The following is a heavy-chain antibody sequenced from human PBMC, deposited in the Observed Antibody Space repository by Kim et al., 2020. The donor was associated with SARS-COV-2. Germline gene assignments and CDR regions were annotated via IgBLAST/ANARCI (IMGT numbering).Heavy chain of an antibody. J-gene: IGHJ6*02. Sequence: GGSLRLSCAASGFTFSSYGMHWVRQAPGKGLEWVAVIWYDGSNKYYADSVKGRFTISRDNSKNTLYLQMNSLRAEDTAVYYCAKGLDSNYYYYGMDVWGQGTTVTVSS. CDR3: AKGLDSNYYYYGMDV. D-gene: IGHD3-16*01. CDR2: IWYDGSNK. V-gene: IGHV3-33*06. CDR1: GFTFSSYG.